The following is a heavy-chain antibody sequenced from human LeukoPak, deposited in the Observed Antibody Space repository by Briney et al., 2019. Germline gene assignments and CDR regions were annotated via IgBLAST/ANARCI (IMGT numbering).Heavy chain of an antibody. D-gene: IGHD6-13*01. V-gene: IGHV4-59*08. CDR1: GGSISGYY. Sequence: SETLSLTCTVSGGSISGYYWGWIRQPPGKGLEWIGYIYYSGSTNYNPSLKSRVTISVDTSKNQYSQKLSSVTAADTAVYYCARSGYSSSWYHYGMDVWGQGTTVTVSS. CDR3: ARSGYSSSWYHYGMDV. J-gene: IGHJ6*02. CDR2: IYYSGST.